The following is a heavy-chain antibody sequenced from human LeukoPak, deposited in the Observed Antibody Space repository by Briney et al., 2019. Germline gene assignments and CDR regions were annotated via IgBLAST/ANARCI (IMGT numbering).Heavy chain of an antibody. V-gene: IGHV3-23*01. CDR2: ISGSGGTA. D-gene: IGHD3-10*01. J-gene: IGHJ4*02. CDR3: AKVSYHYYGSGSYVLDY. Sequence: GGSLRLSCAASGFTFSIYAMSWVRQAPGKGLEWVSAISGSGGTAYYADSVKGRFTISRDNSKNTLYLQMNSLRAEDTAVYYCAKVSYHYYGSGSYVLDYWGQGTLVTVSS. CDR1: GFTFSIYA.